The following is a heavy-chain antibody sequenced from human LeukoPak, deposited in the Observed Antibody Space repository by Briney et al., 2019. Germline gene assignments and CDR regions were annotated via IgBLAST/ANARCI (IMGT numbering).Heavy chain of an antibody. CDR1: GGSISSSSYY. V-gene: IGHV3-23*01. CDR2: ISGSGGST. D-gene: IGHD2-21*01. J-gene: IGHJ4*02. Sequence: ETLSLTCTVSGGSISSSSYYWGWIRQPPGKGLEWVSAISGSGGSTYYADSVKGRFTISRDNSKNTLYLQMNSLTAEDTAVYYCAKDLEYCGGDCYSDQFDYWGQGTLVTVSS. CDR3: AKDLEYCGGDCYSDQFDY.